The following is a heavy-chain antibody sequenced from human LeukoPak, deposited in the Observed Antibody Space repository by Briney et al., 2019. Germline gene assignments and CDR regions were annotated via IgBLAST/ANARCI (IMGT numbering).Heavy chain of an antibody. D-gene: IGHD2-15*01. Sequence: GGSLRLSCAASGFTFDDYAMYWVRQAPGKGLEWVSGISGNSGNLGYADSVKGRFTISRDNAKNSLYLEMNTLRAEDTAVYYCAKDVVGSLDYWGQGTLVTVSS. J-gene: IGHJ4*02. CDR2: ISGNSGNL. CDR3: AKDVVGSLDY. CDR1: GFTFDDYA. V-gene: IGHV3-9*01.